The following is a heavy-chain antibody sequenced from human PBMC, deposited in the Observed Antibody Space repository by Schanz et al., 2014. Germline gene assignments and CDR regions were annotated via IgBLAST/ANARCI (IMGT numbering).Heavy chain of an antibody. Sequence: QVQLEESGGGVVQPGGSLRLSCVASGFSFSGFAVHWVRQAPGKGLEWVSIVSHDGFTKHYADSVRGRFTLSRDNSKNTVYLQMNSLRAEDTALYFCARDGGFDSINAFDFWGQGTMVTVSS. CDR3: ARDGGFDSINAFDF. V-gene: IGHV3-30*04. CDR1: GFSFSGFA. D-gene: IGHD3-10*01. CDR2: VSHDGFTK. J-gene: IGHJ3*01.